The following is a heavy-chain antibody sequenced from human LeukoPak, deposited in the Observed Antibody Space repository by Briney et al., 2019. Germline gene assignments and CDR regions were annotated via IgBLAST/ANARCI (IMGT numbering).Heavy chain of an antibody. D-gene: IGHD6-13*01. J-gene: IGHJ3*02. Sequence: SETLSLTCAVYGGSFSGYYWSWIRQPPGKGLEWIGSIYYSGSTYYNPSLKSRVTISVDTSKNQFSLKLSSVTAADTAVYYCASIAAASGVAFDIWGQGTMVTVSS. CDR3: ASIAAASGVAFDI. V-gene: IGHV4-34*01. CDR1: GGSFSGYY. CDR2: IYYSGST.